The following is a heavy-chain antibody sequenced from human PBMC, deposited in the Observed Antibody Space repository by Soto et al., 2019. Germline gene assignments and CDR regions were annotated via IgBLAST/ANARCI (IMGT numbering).Heavy chain of an antibody. V-gene: IGHV3-23*01. J-gene: IGHJ6*03. CDR3: AKGPTLIVLMGYTDV. CDR2: ISGSGGST. Sequence: GGSLRLSCAASGFTFSSYAMSWVRQAPGKGLEWVSAISGSGGSTYYADSVKGRFTISRDNSKNTLYLQMNSLRAEDTAVYYCAKGPTLIVLMGYTDVWGKGTTVTVSS. CDR1: GFTFSSYA. D-gene: IGHD2-8*01.